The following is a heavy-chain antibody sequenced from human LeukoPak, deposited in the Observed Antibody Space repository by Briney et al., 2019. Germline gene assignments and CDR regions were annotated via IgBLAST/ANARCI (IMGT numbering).Heavy chain of an antibody. Sequence: PSQTLSLTCTVSGGSISSGDYYWSWIRQPPGKGLEWIGYIYYSGSTCYNPSLKSRVTISVDTSKNQFSLKLSSVTAADTAAYYCARETVVTAIAVAFDIWGQGTMVTVSS. CDR2: IYYSGST. J-gene: IGHJ3*02. CDR3: ARETVVTAIAVAFDI. V-gene: IGHV4-30-4*01. CDR1: GGSISSGDYY. D-gene: IGHD2-21*02.